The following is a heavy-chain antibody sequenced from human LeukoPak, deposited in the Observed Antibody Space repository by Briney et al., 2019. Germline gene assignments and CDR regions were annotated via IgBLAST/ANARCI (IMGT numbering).Heavy chain of an antibody. CDR2: ISSSGSTI. CDR1: GFTFSSYE. Sequence: GGSLRLSCAASGFTFSSYEMNWVRQAPGKGLEWVSYISSSGSTIYYADSVKGRFTISRDNSKNTLYLQMNSLRAEDTAVYYCAKARRATIEPDDYWGQGTLVTVSS. V-gene: IGHV3-48*03. CDR3: AKARRATIEPDDY. D-gene: IGHD5-12*01. J-gene: IGHJ4*02.